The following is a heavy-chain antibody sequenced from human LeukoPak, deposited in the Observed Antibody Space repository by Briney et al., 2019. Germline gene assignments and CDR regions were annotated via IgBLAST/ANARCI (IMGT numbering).Heavy chain of an antibody. J-gene: IGHJ4*02. V-gene: IGHV3-20*04. CDR2: INWNGGST. CDR1: GFTFDDYG. Sequence: GGSLRLSCAASGFTFDDYGMSWVRQAPGKGLEWVSGINWNGGSTGYADSVTGRFTISRDNAKNSLYLQMNGLRAEDTALYYCASLVEYCSSTSCSDYWGQGTLVTVSS. CDR3: ASLVEYCSSTSCSDY. D-gene: IGHD2-2*01.